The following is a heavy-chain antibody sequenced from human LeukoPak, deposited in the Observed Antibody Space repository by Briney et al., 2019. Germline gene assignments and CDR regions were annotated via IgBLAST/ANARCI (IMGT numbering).Heavy chain of an antibody. CDR2: ISYTGST. CDR3: ARRDESSGYNYFDY. J-gene: IGHJ4*02. CDR1: GASISSYY. D-gene: IGHD3-22*01. V-gene: IGHV4-59*01. Sequence: SETLSLTCTVSGASISSYYWSWIRQPPGKGLEWIGYISYTGSTNYSPSFKSRVTISVDTSKNQFSLKLSSVTAADTAVYYCARRDESSGYNYFDYWGQGNLVTVSS.